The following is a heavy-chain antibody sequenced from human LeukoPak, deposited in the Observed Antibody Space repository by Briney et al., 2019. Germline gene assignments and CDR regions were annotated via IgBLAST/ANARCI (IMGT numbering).Heavy chain of an antibody. CDR2: IHSSGTT. D-gene: IGHD3-16*01. CDR1: GGSISSGDYE. Sequence: SETLSLTCTVAGGSISSGDYEWSWLRQPPGKGLEWIGYIHSSGTTYYTPSLTTRVTISADTSKNQSSLKPSSVTAADTAVYYCARARSERLGAPEAYWGQGTLVTVSS. J-gene: IGHJ4*02. V-gene: IGHV4-30-4*01. CDR3: ARARSERLGAPEAY.